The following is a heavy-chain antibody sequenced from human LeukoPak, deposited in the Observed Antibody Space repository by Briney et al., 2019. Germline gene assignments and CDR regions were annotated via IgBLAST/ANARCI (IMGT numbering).Heavy chain of an antibody. V-gene: IGHV3-7*01. J-gene: IGHJ4*02. CDR3: ARLSTRPPGTDFDY. CDR2: IKQDGSEK. CDR1: GGSISSYY. Sequence: ETLSLTCAVSGGSISSYYWSWVRQAPGKGLEWVANIKQDGSEKYYVDSVKGRFTISRDNAKNSLYLQMNSLRAEDTAVYYCARLSTRPPGTDFDYWGQGTLVTVSS. D-gene: IGHD2/OR15-2a*01.